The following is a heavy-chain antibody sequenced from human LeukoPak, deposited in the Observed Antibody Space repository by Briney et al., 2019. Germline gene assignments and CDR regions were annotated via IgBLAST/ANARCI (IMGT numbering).Heavy chain of an antibody. CDR2: ISKDGSDI. Sequence: PGGSLRLSCAASGFTFSDYAMHWVRQAPGKGLEWVAVISKDGSDIYYPGSVRGRFTISRDNSKNTIYLQMDSLRAEDTAIYYCARDYWWNYDYWGQGTLVTVSS. CDR1: GFTFSDYA. D-gene: IGHD1-7*01. J-gene: IGHJ4*02. CDR3: ARDYWWNYDY. V-gene: IGHV3-30-3*01.